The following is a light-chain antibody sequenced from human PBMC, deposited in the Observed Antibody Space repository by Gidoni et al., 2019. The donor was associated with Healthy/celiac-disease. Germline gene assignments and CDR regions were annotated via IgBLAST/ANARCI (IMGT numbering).Light chain of an antibody. CDR3: QAWDSSTGV. Sequence: SYELTQPPSVSVSPGQTASITCSGDQLGDKYACWYQQKPGQSPVLVIYQDSKRPSGIPERFSGSTSGNTATLTICGTQAMDEADYYCQAWDSSTGVFGTGTKVTVL. V-gene: IGLV3-1*01. J-gene: IGLJ1*01. CDR2: QDS. CDR1: QLGDKY.